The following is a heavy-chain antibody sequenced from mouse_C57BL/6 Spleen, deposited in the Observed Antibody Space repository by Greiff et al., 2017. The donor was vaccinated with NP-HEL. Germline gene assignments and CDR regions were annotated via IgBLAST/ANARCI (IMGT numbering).Heavy chain of an antibody. CDR2: ISSGGDYI. CDR1: GFTFSSYA. J-gene: IGHJ1*03. V-gene: IGHV5-9-1*02. CDR3: TREGTTVVATPYWYFDV. Sequence: EVHLVESGEGLVKPGGSLKLSCAASGFTFSSYAMSWVRQTPEKRLEWVAYISSGGDYIYYADTVKGRFTISRDNARNTLYLQMSSLKSEDTAMYYCTREGTTVVATPYWYFDVWGTGTTVTVSS. D-gene: IGHD1-1*01.